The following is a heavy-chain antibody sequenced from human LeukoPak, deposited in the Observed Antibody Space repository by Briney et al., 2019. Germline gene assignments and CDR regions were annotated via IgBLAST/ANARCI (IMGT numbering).Heavy chain of an antibody. D-gene: IGHD4-23*01. CDR3: AKGTTVVIPYYFDY. Sequence: GGSLRLSCAASGFTFSSYGMHWVRQAPGKGLEWVAFIRYDGSNKYYADSVKGRFTISRDNSKNTLYLQMNSLRAEDTAVYYCAKGTTVVIPYYFDYWGQGTLVTVSS. J-gene: IGHJ4*02. CDR1: GFTFSSYG. CDR2: IRYDGSNK. V-gene: IGHV3-30*02.